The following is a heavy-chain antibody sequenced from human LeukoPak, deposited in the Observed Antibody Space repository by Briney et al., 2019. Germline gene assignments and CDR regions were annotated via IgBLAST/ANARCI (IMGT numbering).Heavy chain of an antibody. CDR1: GGPFSGYY. CDR3: AKVYSSSSRDAFDV. D-gene: IGHD6-6*01. CDR2: INYSGST. V-gene: IGHV4-34*01. Sequence: SETLSLTCAVYGGPFSGYYGSWIRQPPGKGLEWIGEINYSGSTNYNASLESRVTISADTSKKQFTLNLSSVTAADTAVYYCAKVYSSSSRDAFDVWGPGTMVTVSS. J-gene: IGHJ3*01.